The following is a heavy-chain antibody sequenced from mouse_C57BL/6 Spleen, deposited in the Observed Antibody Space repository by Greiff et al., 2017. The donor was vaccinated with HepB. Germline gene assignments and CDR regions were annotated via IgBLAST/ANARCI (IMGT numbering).Heavy chain of an antibody. Sequence: EVKLVESGGGLVKPGGSLKLSCAASGFTFSSYAMSWVRQTPEKRLEWVATISDGGSYTYYPDNVKGRFTISRDNAKNNLYLQMSHLKSEDTAMYYCARATPIYYDYDGGFAYWGQGTLVTVSA. J-gene: IGHJ3*01. V-gene: IGHV5-4*03. CDR1: GFTFSSYA. D-gene: IGHD2-4*01. CDR2: ISDGGSYT. CDR3: ARATPIYYDYDGGFAY.